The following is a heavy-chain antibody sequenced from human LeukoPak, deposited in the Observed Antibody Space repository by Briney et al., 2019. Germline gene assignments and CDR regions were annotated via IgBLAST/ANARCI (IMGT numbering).Heavy chain of an antibody. Sequence: ASETLSLTCAVYGGSFSGYYWSWIRQPPGKGLEWIGEIYHSGSTNYNPSLKSRVTISVDKSKNQFSLKLSSVTAADTAVYYCARVFSITMVRGVIGGDAFDIWGQGTMVTVSS. CDR1: GGSFSGYY. D-gene: IGHD3-10*01. CDR3: ARVFSITMVRGVIGGDAFDI. V-gene: IGHV4-34*01. CDR2: IYHSGST. J-gene: IGHJ3*02.